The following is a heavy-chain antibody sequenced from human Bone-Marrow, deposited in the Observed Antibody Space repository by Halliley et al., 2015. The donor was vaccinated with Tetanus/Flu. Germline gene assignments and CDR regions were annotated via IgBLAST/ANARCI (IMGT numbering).Heavy chain of an antibody. J-gene: IGHJ6*02. Sequence: SLRLSCAASGFTFSRYIMHWVRQAPGKGLQWVTGISYDGSYKDHAESVKGRFTISRDNSRNTLYLQLSSLRPADTAVYYCGRVLYSASPGGYYGLVVWGQGTTVTVSS. CDR1: GFTFSRYI. D-gene: IGHD4-4*01. V-gene: IGHV3-30*04. CDR2: ISYDGSYK. CDR3: GRVLYSASPGGYYGLVV.